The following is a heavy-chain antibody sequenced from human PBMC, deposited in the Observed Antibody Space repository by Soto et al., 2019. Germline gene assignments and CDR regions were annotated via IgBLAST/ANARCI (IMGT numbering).Heavy chain of an antibody. Sequence: GASVKVSCKASGYTLPCYDMNWVRQATGKRLEWMGWMNPNSGNTGYAQKFQGRVTMTRNTSISTAYMELSSLRSEDTAVYYCARGQRFLEWLPRYYYYMDVWGKGTTVTVSS. J-gene: IGHJ6*03. D-gene: IGHD3-3*01. CDR3: ARGQRFLEWLPRYYYYMDV. V-gene: IGHV1-8*01. CDR2: MNPNSGNT. CDR1: GYTLPCYD.